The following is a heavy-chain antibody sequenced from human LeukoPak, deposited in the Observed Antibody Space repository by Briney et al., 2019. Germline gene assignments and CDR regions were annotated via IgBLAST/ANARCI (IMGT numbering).Heavy chain of an antibody. CDR3: AKDLYSYGTDLSDY. V-gene: IGHV3-30*18. CDR1: GFTFSSYG. CDR2: ISYDGSNK. J-gene: IGHJ4*02. D-gene: IGHD5-18*01. Sequence: PGRSLRLPCAASGFTFSSYGMHWVRQAPGKGLEWVAVISYDGSNKYYADSVKGRFTISRDNSKNTLYLQMNSLRAEDTAVYYCAKDLYSYGTDLSDYWGQGTLVTVSS.